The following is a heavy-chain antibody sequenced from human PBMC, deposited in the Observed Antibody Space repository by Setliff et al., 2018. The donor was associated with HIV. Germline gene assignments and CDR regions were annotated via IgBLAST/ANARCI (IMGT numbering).Heavy chain of an antibody. D-gene: IGHD3-10*01. CDR2: IDPADSYT. V-gene: IGHV5-10-1*01. CDR3: ERHFGYNPGWFDS. J-gene: IGHJ5*01. CDR1: GFSFTSYW. Sequence: LQISCKGSGFSFTSYWISWVRQMPGKGLEWMGRIDPADSYTHYSPSFQGHITISIDKSISSASLHWSSLRTSDTAIYYCERHFGYNPGWFDSWGQGTLVTVSS.